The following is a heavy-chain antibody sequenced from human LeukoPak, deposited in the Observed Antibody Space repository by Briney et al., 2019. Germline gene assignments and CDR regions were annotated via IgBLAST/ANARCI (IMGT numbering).Heavy chain of an antibody. Sequence: PSETLSLTCAVYGGSFSGYYWSWIRQPPGKGLEWIGEINHSGSTNYNPSLKSRVTISVDTSKNQFSLKLSSVTAADTAVYYCARGFGGRRLYYFDYWGQGTLVTVSS. V-gene: IGHV4-34*01. D-gene: IGHD3-10*01. CDR3: ARGFGGRRLYYFDY. J-gene: IGHJ4*02. CDR2: INHSGST. CDR1: GGSFSGYY.